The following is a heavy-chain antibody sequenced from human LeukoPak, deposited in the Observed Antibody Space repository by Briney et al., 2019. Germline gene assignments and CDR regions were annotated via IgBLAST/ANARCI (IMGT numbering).Heavy chain of an antibody. CDR3: ARDGGSGWGYFDY. V-gene: IGHV1-3*03. D-gene: IGHD6-19*01. CDR1: GYTFTSYA. J-gene: IGHJ4*02. CDR2: INVGNGNT. Sequence: ASVKVSCKASGYTFTSYAMHWVRQAPGQRLEWMGWINVGNGNTKYSQEFQGRVAITRDTSATTVYMELNSLRSEDMAVYYCARDGGSGWGYFDYWGQGTLVTVSS.